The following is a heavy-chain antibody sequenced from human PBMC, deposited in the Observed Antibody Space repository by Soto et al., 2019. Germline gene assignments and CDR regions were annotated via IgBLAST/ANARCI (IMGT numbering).Heavy chain of an antibody. V-gene: IGHV1-69*01. CDR1: GGTFSSYA. CDR3: ARATSSSSSPRNYYYYGMDV. Sequence: QVQLVQSGAEVKKPGSSVKVSCKASGGTFSSYAISWVRQAPGQGLEWMGGVIPIFGTANYAQKFQGRVTITAHDSTSTAYMELSSMRSEDTAVYYCARATSSSSSPRNYYYYGMDVWGQRTTVTVSS. CDR2: VIPIFGTA. J-gene: IGHJ6*02. D-gene: IGHD6-6*01.